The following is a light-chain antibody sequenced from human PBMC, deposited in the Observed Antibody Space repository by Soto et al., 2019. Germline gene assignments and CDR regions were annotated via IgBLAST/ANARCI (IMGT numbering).Light chain of an antibody. J-gene: IGLJ1*01. CDR3: SSYTSSSTYV. Sequence: LTQPASVSGSPGKSITISFTGTSSDVGEYNSVSWYQQHPGKAPKLIIYEVTNRPSGVSDRFSGSKSGSTASLTISGLQAEDEADYYCSSYTSSSTYVFGVGTKVTVL. CDR1: SSDVGEYNS. CDR2: EVT. V-gene: IGLV2-14*01.